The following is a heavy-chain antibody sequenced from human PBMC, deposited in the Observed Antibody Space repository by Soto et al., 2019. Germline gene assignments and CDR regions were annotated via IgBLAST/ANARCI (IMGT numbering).Heavy chain of an antibody. CDR2: ISYDGSNK. D-gene: IGHD6-13*01. V-gene: IGHV3-30*18. J-gene: IGHJ6*02. Sequence: GGSLRLSCAASGFTFSSYGMHWVRQAPGKGLEWVAVISYDGSNKYYADSVKGRFTISRDNSKNTLYLQMNSLRAEDTAVYYCAKDRGIAAAAFYYYYGMDVWGQGTTVTVSS. CDR3: AKDRGIAAAAFYYYYGMDV. CDR1: GFTFSSYG.